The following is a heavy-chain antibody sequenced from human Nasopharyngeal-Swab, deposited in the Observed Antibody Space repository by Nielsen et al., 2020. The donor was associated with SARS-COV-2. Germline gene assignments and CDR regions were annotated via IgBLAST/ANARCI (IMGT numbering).Heavy chain of an antibody. CDR3: VKENSGSQSRYSAFDI. V-gene: IGHV3-7*03. CDR2: IKQDGSEK. J-gene: IGHJ3*02. Sequence: GESLKISCAGSGLSFSSYWMSWVRQAPGKGLEWVANIKQDGSEKYYVDSVRGRFTISRDNAKKSLYLQMSSLRAEDTALYYCVKENSGSQSRYSAFDIWGQGTMVTVSS. D-gene: IGHD1-26*01. CDR1: GLSFSSYW.